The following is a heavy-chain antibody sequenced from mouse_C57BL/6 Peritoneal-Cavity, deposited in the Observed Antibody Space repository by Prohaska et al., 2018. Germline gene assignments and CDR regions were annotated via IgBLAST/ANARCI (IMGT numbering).Heavy chain of an antibody. D-gene: IGHD2-3*01. CDR2: ISYDGSN. J-gene: IGHJ3*01. CDR1: RYSITSGYY. Sequence: PSQSLSLTCSLTRYSITSGYYWNWIRQFPGNKLEWMGCISYDGSNNYNPSLKNRISITRDTSKNQFFLKLNSVTTEDTATYYCARGTIYDGYYHFAYWGQGTLVTVSA. CDR3: ARGTIYDGYYHFAY. V-gene: IGHV3-6*01.